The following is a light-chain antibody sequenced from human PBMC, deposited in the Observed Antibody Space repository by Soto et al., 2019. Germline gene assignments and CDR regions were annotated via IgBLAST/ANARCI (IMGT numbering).Light chain of an antibody. J-gene: IGLJ2*01. CDR3: SSSTTSLSLVL. Sequence: QSALTQPASVSGSPGQSITISCTGTSSDIGGSNFVSWFQQHPGEVPKLMIYEVSKRPSGIPWRFSGSRSGNTASLTISGLHPEDEADYYCSSSTTSLSLVLFGGGTKLTVL. CDR1: SSDIGGSNF. V-gene: IGLV2-14*03. CDR2: EVS.